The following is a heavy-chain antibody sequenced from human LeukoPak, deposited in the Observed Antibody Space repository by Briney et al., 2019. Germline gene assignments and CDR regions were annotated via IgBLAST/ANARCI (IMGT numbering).Heavy chain of an antibody. V-gene: IGHV4-34*01. J-gene: IGHJ6*03. CDR3: ARLDGDYVGYYYYYMDV. CDR2: INHSGST. D-gene: IGHD4-17*01. Sequence: SETLSLTCAVYGGSFSGYYWSWIRQPPGKGLEWIGEINHSGSTNYNSSLKTRVTISVDTSKNQFSLKLSSVTAADTAVYYCARLDGDYVGYYYYYMDVWGKGTTVTVSS. CDR1: GGSFSGYY.